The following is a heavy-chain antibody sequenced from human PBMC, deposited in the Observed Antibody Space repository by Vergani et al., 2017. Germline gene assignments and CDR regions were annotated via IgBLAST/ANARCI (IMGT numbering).Heavy chain of an antibody. CDR1: GFTFSSYS. CDR3: ARDHGSKVGLYPFDY. J-gene: IGHJ4*02. CDR2: ISSSSSYI. V-gene: IGHV3-21*01. Sequence: EVQLVESGGGLVKPGGSLRLSCAASGFTFSSYSMNWVRQAPGKGLEWVSSISSSSSYIYYADSVKGRFTISRDNAKNSLYLQMNSLRAEDTAVYYCARDHGSKVGLYPFDYWGQGTLVTVSS. D-gene: IGHD1-26*01.